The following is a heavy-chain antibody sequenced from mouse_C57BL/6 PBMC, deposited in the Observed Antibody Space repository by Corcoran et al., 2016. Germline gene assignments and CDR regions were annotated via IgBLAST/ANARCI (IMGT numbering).Heavy chain of an antibody. J-gene: IGHJ4*01. CDR3: ARYYYINYVNAMDY. V-gene: IGHV1-81*01. CDR1: GYTFTSYG. D-gene: IGHD2-5*01. Sequence: QVQLQQSGAELARPGASVKLSCKASGYTFTSYGIRWVRQRTGQGIEWMGEIYPISGNTYYNEKFKGKATLTADKSSSTAYMELRSLTSEDSAVYFCARYYYINYVNAMDYWGQGTSVTVSS. CDR2: IYPISGNT.